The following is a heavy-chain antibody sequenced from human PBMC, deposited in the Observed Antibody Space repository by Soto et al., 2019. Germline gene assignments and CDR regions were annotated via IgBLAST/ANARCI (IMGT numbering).Heavy chain of an antibody. V-gene: IGHV1-69*01. CDR1: GGTFSSYA. CDR3: ASFLLPDIVVVTATPDAFDI. D-gene: IGHD2-21*02. Sequence: QVQLVQSGAEVKKPGSSVKVSCKASGGTFSSYAISWVRQAPGQGLEWMGGIIPIFGTANYAQKFQGRVTITADESTSTAYMELSSLRSEDTAVYSCASFLLPDIVVVTATPDAFDICGQGTMVTVSS. J-gene: IGHJ3*02. CDR2: IIPIFGTA.